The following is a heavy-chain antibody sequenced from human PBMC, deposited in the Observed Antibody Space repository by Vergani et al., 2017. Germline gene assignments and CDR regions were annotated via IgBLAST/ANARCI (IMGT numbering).Heavy chain of an antibody. V-gene: IGHV3-23*01. CDR3: AKDLWVGATPFNWFDP. Sequence: EVQLLESGGGLVQPGGSLRLSCAASGFTFSSYAMSWVRQAPGKGLEWVSAISCSGGSTYYADSVKGRFTISRDNSKNTLYLQMNSLRAEDTAVYYCAKDLWVGATPFNWFDPWGQGTLVTVSS. D-gene: IGHD1-26*01. CDR1: GFTFSSYA. CDR2: ISCSGGST. J-gene: IGHJ5*02.